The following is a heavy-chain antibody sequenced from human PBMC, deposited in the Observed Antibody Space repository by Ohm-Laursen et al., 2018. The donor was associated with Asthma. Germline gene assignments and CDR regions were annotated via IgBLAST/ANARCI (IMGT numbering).Heavy chain of an antibody. Sequence: SLRLSCAASGFTFSSYGMHWVRQAPGKGLEWVAVISYDGSNKYYADSVKGRFTISRDNSKNTLYLQMNSLRAEDTAVYYCAKDRDSSGSFDPWGQGTLVTVSS. J-gene: IGHJ5*02. CDR1: GFTFSSYG. CDR2: ISYDGSNK. V-gene: IGHV3-30*18. CDR3: AKDRDSSGSFDP. D-gene: IGHD6-19*01.